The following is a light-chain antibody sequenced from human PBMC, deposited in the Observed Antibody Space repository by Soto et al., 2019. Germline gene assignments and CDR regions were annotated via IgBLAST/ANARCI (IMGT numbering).Light chain of an antibody. V-gene: IGLV2-14*03. CDR2: DVS. CDR1: SSDVGGFDH. J-gene: IGLJ1*01. Sequence: QSVLTQPASVSGSPGQSISISRTGASSDVGGFDHVSWYQRHPGKVPRLLIYDVSSRPSGVSDRFSGSKSGNTASLTISGLQAEDEADYYCNSFTTTNTYVFGTGTKVTVL. CDR3: NSFTTTNTYV.